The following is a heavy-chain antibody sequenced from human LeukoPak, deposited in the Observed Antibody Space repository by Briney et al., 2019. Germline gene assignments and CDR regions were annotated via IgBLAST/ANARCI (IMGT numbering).Heavy chain of an antibody. D-gene: IGHD3-22*01. V-gene: IGHV3-33*06. CDR3: AKECDDSSGYYLDY. J-gene: IGHJ4*02. CDR2: IWYDGSNK. Sequence: GGSLRLSCAASGFTFSSYGMHWVRQAPGKGLEWVAVIWYDGSNKYYADSVKGRFTISRDNSKNTLYLQMNSLRAEDTAVYYCAKECDDSSGYYLDYWGQGSLVTVSS. CDR1: GFTFSSYG.